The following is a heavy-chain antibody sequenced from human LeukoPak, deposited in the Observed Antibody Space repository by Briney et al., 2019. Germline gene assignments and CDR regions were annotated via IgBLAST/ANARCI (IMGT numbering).Heavy chain of an antibody. D-gene: IGHD3-16*01. CDR3: VRDLMTTPTWDFDY. CDR1: GYTFTGYY. Sequence: ASVKVSCTGSGYTFTGYYMHWVRQAPGQGLEWMGWINPISGTTNYAQKLQGRVTVTRDTSVSTVYMELSRLESDDTALYYCVRDLMTTPTWDFDYWGQGTLVTVAS. CDR2: INPISGTT. V-gene: IGHV1-2*02. J-gene: IGHJ4*02.